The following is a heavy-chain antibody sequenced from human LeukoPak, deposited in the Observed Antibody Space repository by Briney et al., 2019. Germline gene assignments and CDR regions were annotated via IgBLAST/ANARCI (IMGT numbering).Heavy chain of an antibody. D-gene: IGHD6-13*01. V-gene: IGHV4-39*01. CDR1: GGSISSSSYY. Sequence: PSETLSLTCTVSGGSISSSSYYLGWIRQPPGKGLEWIGSIYYSGSTYYNPSLKSRVTISVDTSKNQFSLKLSSVTAADTAVYYCARSLSSTVYYYYGMDVWGQGTTVTVSS. CDR2: IYYSGST. J-gene: IGHJ6*02. CDR3: ARSLSSTVYYYYGMDV.